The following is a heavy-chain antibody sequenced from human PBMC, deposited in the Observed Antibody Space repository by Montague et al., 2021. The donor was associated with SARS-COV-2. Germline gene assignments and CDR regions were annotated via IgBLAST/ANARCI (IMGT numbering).Heavy chain of an antibody. V-gene: IGHV4-34*01. CDR2: IYHSGGT. CDR1: GGSFSGYS. Sequence: SETLSLTCAVYGGSFSGYSWSWIRQPPGKGLEWIGQIYHSGGTNYNPSLKSRVTISVDTSKNQFSLKLSSVTAADTALYYCRVVPAGIPKGPNFYYMDVWGKGTTVTVSS. CDR3: RVVPAGIPKGPNFYYMDV. D-gene: IGHD2-2*02. J-gene: IGHJ6*03.